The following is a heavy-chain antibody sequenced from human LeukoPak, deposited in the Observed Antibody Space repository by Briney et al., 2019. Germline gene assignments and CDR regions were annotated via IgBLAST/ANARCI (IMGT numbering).Heavy chain of an antibody. Sequence: SETLSLTCTVSGGSISSYYGSWIRQPPGKGLEWIGYIYTSGSTNYNPSLKSRVTISVDTSKNQFSLKLSSVTAADTAVYYCARLTWELLFDYWGQGTLVTVSS. CDR2: IYTSGST. CDR3: ARLTWELLFDY. CDR1: GGSISSYY. V-gene: IGHV4-4*09. D-gene: IGHD2-15*01. J-gene: IGHJ4*02.